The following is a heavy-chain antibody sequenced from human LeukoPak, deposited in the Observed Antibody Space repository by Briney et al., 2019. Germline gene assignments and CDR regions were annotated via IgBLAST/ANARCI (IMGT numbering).Heavy chain of an antibody. CDR3: ARKKMAAAGKGAFDY. CDR1: GFTFNIYS. CDR2: MSSDASSE. Sequence: PGGSLRLSCAASGFTFNIYSMYWVRQAPGKGLEWVASMSSDASSEYYADSVEGRFTISRDNSKNMLYLQINSLRAEDTAVYHCARKKMAAAGKGAFDYWGQGTLVTVSS. J-gene: IGHJ4*02. V-gene: IGHV3-30*04. D-gene: IGHD6-13*01.